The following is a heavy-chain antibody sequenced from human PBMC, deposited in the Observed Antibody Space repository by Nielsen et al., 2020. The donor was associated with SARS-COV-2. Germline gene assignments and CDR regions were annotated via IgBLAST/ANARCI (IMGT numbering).Heavy chain of an antibody. D-gene: IGHD3-3*02. CDR1: GASVNYGDSS. CDR2: IYNGGS. CDR3: ASGHFSD. J-gene: IGHJ4*02. Sequence: GSLRLSCTVSGASVNYGDSSWAWIRQPPGKGLEWIGYIYNGGSDYNPSLRSRFTISIDTSKNQVSLKLTSATAADTAVYFCASGHFSDWGQGTLVIVSS. V-gene: IGHV4-61*08.